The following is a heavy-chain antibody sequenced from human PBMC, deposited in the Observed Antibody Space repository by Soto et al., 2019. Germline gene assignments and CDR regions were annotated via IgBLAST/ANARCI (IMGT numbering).Heavy chain of an antibody. Sequence: QVQLVQSGAEVKKPGASVKVSCKASGYTFTSYYMHWVRQAPGQGLEWMGIINPSGGSTSYAQKCQGRVTMTRDTSTSTVYMELSSLRSEDTAVYYCVRGQHIVVVTAIFLDYWGQGTLVTVSS. CDR1: GYTFTSYY. V-gene: IGHV1-46*01. D-gene: IGHD2-21*02. CDR2: INPSGGST. CDR3: VRGQHIVVVTAIFLDY. J-gene: IGHJ4*02.